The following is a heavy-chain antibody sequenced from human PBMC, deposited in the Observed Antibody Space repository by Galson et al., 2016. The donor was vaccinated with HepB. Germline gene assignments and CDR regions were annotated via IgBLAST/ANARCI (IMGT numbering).Heavy chain of an antibody. Sequence: LSLTCIVSGGSITSGSYYWNWIRQPPGKGLEWIGAISYRGTTYDYPSLKSRLTVSVDTSKNQFSLKLSSVTAADTAVYYCARSVNEAFDIWGQGTMVTVSS. CDR2: ISYRGTT. D-gene: IGHD1-1*01. V-gene: IGHV4-39*01. CDR3: ARSVNEAFDI. CDR1: GGSITSGSYY. J-gene: IGHJ3*02.